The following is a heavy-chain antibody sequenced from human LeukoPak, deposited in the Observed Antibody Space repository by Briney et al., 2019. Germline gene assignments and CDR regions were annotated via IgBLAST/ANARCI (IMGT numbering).Heavy chain of an antibody. Sequence: PGGSLRLSCAASRFAFHNYAMTWIRQAPERGLEWVSSINADGGHIKYTDSAKGRFTISRDNSKGTLYLQMDSLRVEDTAVYYCGKDPNGDYIGAFDFWGQGTMVTVSS. CDR3: GKDPNGDYIGAFDF. J-gene: IGHJ3*01. CDR2: INADGGHI. D-gene: IGHD4-17*01. CDR1: RFAFHNYA. V-gene: IGHV3-23*01.